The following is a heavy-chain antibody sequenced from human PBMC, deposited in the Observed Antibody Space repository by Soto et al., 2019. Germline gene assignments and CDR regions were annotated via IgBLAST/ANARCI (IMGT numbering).Heavy chain of an antibody. CDR3: ASYYDFWSGSRGPFDY. CDR1: GFTFSSYA. D-gene: IGHD3-3*01. V-gene: IGHV3-23*01. Sequence: GXSLILSSAASGFTFSSYAMSCVRQAPSKGLEWVSAISGSGGSTYYADSVKGRFTISRDNSKNTLYLQMNSLRAEDTAVYYCASYYDFWSGSRGPFDYWGQGTLVTVSS. J-gene: IGHJ4*02. CDR2: ISGSGGST.